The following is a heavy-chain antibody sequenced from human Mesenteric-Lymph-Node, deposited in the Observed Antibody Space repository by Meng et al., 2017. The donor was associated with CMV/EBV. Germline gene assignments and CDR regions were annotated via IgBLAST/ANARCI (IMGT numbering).Heavy chain of an antibody. V-gene: IGHV1-69*05. D-gene: IGHD2-2*01. J-gene: IGHJ5*02. Sequence: SVKVSCKASGGTFSSYAISWVRQAPGQGLEWMGGIFPIFGTANYAQKFQGRVTITTDESTSTAYMELSRLRSDDTAVYYCARAAKADQNWFDPWGQGTLVTVSS. CDR2: IFPIFGTA. CDR3: ARAAKADQNWFDP. CDR1: GGTFSSYA.